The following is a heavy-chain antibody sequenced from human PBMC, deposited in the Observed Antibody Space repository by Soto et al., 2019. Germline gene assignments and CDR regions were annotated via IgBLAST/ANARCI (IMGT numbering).Heavy chain of an antibody. V-gene: IGHV3-30-3*01. J-gene: IGHJ5*02. CDR1: GFTFSNYA. Sequence: GGSLRLSCVASGFTFSNYAMHWVRQAPGKGLEWVSVISDDGNNKYYADSVKGRFTISRDKSKNTLYLQMNSLRAEDTAVYYCARGLVVVISRDWFDPWGQGTLVTVSS. CDR2: ISDDGNNK. D-gene: IGHD3-22*01. CDR3: ARGLVVVISRDWFDP.